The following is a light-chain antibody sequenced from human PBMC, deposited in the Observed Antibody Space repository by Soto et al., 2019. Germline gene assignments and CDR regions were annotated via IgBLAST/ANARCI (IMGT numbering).Light chain of an antibody. CDR1: SSNIGSNS. Sequence: QSVLTQPPSASGTPGQRVTISCSGSSSNIGSNSVNWYQQLPGTAPKLLIYSNDRRPSGVPDRFSGFKSGTSASLAISGLQSEDDADYYCAAGDDSLNGYVFGTGTKLTVL. J-gene: IGLJ1*01. CDR3: AAGDDSLNGYV. CDR2: SND. V-gene: IGLV1-44*01.